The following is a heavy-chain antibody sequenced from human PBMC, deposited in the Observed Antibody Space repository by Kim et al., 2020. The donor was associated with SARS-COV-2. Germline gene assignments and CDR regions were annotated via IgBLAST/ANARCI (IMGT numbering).Heavy chain of an antibody. V-gene: IGHV3-11*01. D-gene: IGHD1-7*01. J-gene: IGHJ3*02. CDR3: ARDCGNYGNAFDI. Sequence: EDTVKGRFTIPGDNAKNARYLQMNSLRAEETAVYYGARDCGNYGNAFDIWGQGTMVTVSS.